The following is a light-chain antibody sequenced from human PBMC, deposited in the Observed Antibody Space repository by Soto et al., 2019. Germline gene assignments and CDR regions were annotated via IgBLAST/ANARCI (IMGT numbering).Light chain of an antibody. Sequence: IVMTQSPATLSVSPGERATLSCRASQSVNSNLAWYQQKPGQAPRLLIYGASIRATGIPARFSGSGSGTEFTLTISSLQSEDFAVYSCQQYNNWPQTFGQGTKVEIK. CDR1: QSVNSN. J-gene: IGKJ1*01. V-gene: IGKV3-15*01. CDR2: GAS. CDR3: QQYNNWPQT.